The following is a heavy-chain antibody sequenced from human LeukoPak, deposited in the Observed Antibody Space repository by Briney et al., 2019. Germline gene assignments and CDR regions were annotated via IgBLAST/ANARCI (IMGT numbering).Heavy chain of an antibody. CDR3: AVSGGSGDYYYYMDV. Sequence: QTGGSLRLSCAASGFTFSSYWMHWVRQAPGKGLVWVSRINSDGSSTSYADSVKGRFTISRDNAKNTLYLQMNSLRAEDTAVYYCAVSGGSGDYYYYMDVWGKGTTVTISS. V-gene: IGHV3-74*01. CDR2: INSDGSST. J-gene: IGHJ6*03. CDR1: GFTFSSYW. D-gene: IGHD3-10*01.